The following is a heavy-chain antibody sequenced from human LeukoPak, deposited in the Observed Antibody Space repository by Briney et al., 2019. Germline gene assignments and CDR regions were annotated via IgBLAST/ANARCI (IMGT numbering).Heavy chain of an antibody. CDR3: ARQEGPISKRDDYGGHQPAADFDY. D-gene: IGHD4-23*01. V-gene: IGHV4-39*01. CDR1: GGSISSSSYY. J-gene: IGHJ4*02. Sequence: SETLSLTCTVSGGSISSSSYYWGWIRQPPGKGLEWIGSIYYSGSTYYNPSLKSRVTISVDTSKNQFSLKLSSVTAADTAVYYCARQEGPISKRDDYGGHQPAADFDYWGQGTLVTVSS. CDR2: IYYSGST.